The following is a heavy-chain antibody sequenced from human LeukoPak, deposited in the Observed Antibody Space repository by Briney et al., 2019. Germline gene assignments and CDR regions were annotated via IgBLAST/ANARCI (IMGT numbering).Heavy chain of an antibody. V-gene: IGHV4-31*03. Sequence: TLSLTCTVSGGSISSGGYYWSWIRQHPGKGLEWIGYIYYSGSTYYNPSLKSRVTISVDTSKNQFSLKLSSVTAADTAVYYCARGVRYCSSTSCYSYYFDYWGQGTLVTVSS. J-gene: IGHJ4*02. D-gene: IGHD2-2*01. CDR3: ARGVRYCSSTSCYSYYFDY. CDR1: GGSISSGGYY. CDR2: IYYSGST.